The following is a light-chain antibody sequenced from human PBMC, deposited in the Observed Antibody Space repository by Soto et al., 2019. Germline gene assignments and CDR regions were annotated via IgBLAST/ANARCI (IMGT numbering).Light chain of an antibody. CDR2: DVS. CDR3: SSYTSSGTV. CDR1: SSDVGGYNY. J-gene: IGLJ2*01. Sequence: LTQPASVSGSPGQSITISCTATSSDVGGYNYVSWYQQHPGKAPKLMIYDVSNRPSGVSNRFSGSKSGNTASLTISGLQAEDEADYYCSSYTSSGTVFGGGTKVTVL. V-gene: IGLV2-14*01.